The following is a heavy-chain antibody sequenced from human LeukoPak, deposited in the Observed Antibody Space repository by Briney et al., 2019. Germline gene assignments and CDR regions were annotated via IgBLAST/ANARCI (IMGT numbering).Heavy chain of an antibody. J-gene: IGHJ4*02. D-gene: IGHD3-10*01. V-gene: IGHV1-8*01. CDR1: GYTFTSYD. CDR2: MNPNSGNT. Sequence: ASVKVSCKASGYTFTSYDINWVRQATGQGLEWMGWMNPNSGNTGYAQKFQGRVTMTRNTSISTAYMELSSLRSEDTAVYYCARGQTLLWFGEPPTYWGQGTLVTVSS. CDR3: ARGQTLLWFGEPPTY.